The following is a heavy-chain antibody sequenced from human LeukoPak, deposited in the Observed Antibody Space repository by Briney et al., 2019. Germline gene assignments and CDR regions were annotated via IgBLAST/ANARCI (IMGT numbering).Heavy chain of an antibody. Sequence: PGGSLRLSCAASGFTFSSYSMNWVRQAPGKGLEWVSSISSSSSYIYYADSVKGRFTISRDNAKNSLYLQMNSLRAEDTAVYYCARGIDSSGYGVDYWGQGTLVTVSS. D-gene: IGHD3-22*01. CDR3: ARGIDSSGYGVDY. CDR1: GFTFSSYS. J-gene: IGHJ4*02. CDR2: ISSSSSYI. V-gene: IGHV3-21*01.